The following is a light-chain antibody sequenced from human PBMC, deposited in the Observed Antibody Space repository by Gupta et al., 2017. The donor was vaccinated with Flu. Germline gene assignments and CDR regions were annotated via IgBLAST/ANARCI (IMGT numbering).Light chain of an antibody. CDR3: ISYTTSTTGV. CDR1: SSDVGGYNY. CDR2: GVS. J-gene: IGLJ1*01. V-gene: IGLV2-14*03. Sequence: QSARTQPASVSGSPGQSLTIACSRTSSDVGGYNYVSWYQQPPGRPPNLMIYGVSNRPSGVSNRFSGSKSGNTASLTISGLQAEDEADYYCISYTTSTTGVFGTGTRVTVL.